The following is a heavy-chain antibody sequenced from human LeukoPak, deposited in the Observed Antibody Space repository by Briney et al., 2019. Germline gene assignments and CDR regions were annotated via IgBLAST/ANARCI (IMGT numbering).Heavy chain of an antibody. Sequence: GGSLRLSCAASGFTFDDYAMHWVRQAPGKGLEWVSGISWNSGFIGYADSVKGRFTISRDNSKNTLYLQMNSLRAEDTAVYYCAKDLSSGGDWFDPWGQGTLVTVSS. CDR1: GFTFDDYA. D-gene: IGHD6-19*01. V-gene: IGHV3-9*01. CDR2: ISWNSGFI. CDR3: AKDLSSGGDWFDP. J-gene: IGHJ5*02.